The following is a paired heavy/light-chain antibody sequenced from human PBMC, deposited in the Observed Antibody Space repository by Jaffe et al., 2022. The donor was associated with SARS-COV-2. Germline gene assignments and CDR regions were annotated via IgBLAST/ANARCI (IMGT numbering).Heavy chain of an antibody. V-gene: IGHV3-23*01. D-gene: IGHD1-7*01. Sequence: EVQLLQSGGGLVQPGGSLRLSCTASGFTFSNYAICWVRQAPGRGLQWVSTVGGSSTSTYYADPVKGRFTISRDNSKNTVYLQMNSLSIDDTAVYYCAKMVYNWNYEDGMDVWGQGTTVTVSS. CDR3: AKMVYNWNYEDGMDV. CDR2: VGGSSTST. J-gene: IGHJ6*02. CDR1: GFTFSNYA.
Light chain of an antibody. J-gene: IGKJ4*01. Sequence: IVLTQAPATLSLSPGERATLSCRAGQTVGTYLAWYQQKPGQAPRLLIYDATNRAPGIPARFSGSGSETDFTLTISSLEPEDFAVYYCQQRAIWPRALTFGAGTKVEIK. V-gene: IGKV3-11*01. CDR3: QQRAIWPRALT. CDR1: QTVGTY. CDR2: DAT.